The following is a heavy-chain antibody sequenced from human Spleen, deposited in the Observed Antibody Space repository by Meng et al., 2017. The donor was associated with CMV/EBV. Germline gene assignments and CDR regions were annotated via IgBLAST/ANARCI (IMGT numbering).Heavy chain of an antibody. Sequence: SETLSLTCAISGDSVSSNSAAWNWIRQSPSRGLEWLGRAYYRSKWYFDSAVSVTGRITINPDTSKNQFSLQLNSVTPEDTAVYYCARAYCTSTTCWHFAYWGQGTLVTVSS. CDR1: GDSVSSNSAA. CDR3: ARAYCTSTTCWHFAY. J-gene: IGHJ4*02. CDR2: AYYRSKWYF. D-gene: IGHD2-2*01. V-gene: IGHV6-1*01.